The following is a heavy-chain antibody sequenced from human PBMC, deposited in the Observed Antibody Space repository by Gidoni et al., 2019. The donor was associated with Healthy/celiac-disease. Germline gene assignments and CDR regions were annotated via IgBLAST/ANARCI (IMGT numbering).Heavy chain of an antibody. CDR1: VYSFTSYW. V-gene: IGHV5-51*01. J-gene: IGHJ4*02. D-gene: IGHD6-6*01. CDR2: IYPGDYDT. CDR3: ARLGRIAARPVDY. Sequence: EVQLVQSGAEVNKPGESLTISCRGSVYSFTSYWIGWVRQMPGKGLEWMWIIYPGDYDTRYSPSFQGKVTSSADKSISTAYLQWSSLKASDTAMYYCARLGRIAARPVDYWGQGTLVTVSS.